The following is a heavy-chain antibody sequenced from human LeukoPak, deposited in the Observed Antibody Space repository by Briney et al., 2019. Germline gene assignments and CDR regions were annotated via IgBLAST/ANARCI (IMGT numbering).Heavy chain of an antibody. J-gene: IGHJ4*02. D-gene: IGHD1-26*01. CDR1: GFIFSNYG. CDR2: IWNDGSYE. Sequence: GGSLRLSCAASGFIFSNYGMHWVRQAPGRGLEWVAVIWNDGSYEHYTDPVKGRFTISRDNSKNTLFLQLNSLRPEDTAVYYCAKPTWGSGSFLIDFWGQGTLVTVSS. CDR3: AKPTWGSGSFLIDF. V-gene: IGHV3-33*06.